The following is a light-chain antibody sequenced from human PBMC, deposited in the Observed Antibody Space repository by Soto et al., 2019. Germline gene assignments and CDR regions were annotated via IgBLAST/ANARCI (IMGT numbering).Light chain of an antibody. CDR1: SSDVGGYNY. V-gene: IGLV2-14*01. CDR2: EVS. Sequence: QSALTQPASVSGSPGQSITISCTGTSSDVGGYNYVSWYQQHPGKAPKLMIYEVSHRPSGVSNRFSGSKSGNTASLTISGLQAEDEAEYYCSSYTSSSTLYVFGTGTKVTVL. CDR3: SSYTSSSTLYV. J-gene: IGLJ1*01.